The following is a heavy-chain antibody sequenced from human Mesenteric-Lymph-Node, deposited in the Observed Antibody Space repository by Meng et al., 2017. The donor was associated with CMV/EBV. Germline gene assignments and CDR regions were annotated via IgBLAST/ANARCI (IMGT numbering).Heavy chain of an antibody. J-gene: IGHJ4*02. CDR2: MTQSGST. Sequence: TCAVYGESFSGHFWSWIRQPPGKGLEWIGEMTQSGSTNYNPSLESRVTISVDTSKNQLSLKMKSVTAADSAVNYCAKLTTSGTWFDFWGQGTLVTVSS. CDR1: GESFSGHF. D-gene: IGHD1/OR15-1a*01. V-gene: IGHV4-34*01. CDR3: AKLTTSGTWFDF.